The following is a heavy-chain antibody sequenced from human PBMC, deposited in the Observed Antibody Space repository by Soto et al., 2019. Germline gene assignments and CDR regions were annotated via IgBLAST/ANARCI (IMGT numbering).Heavy chain of an antibody. CDR1: GDAISNYY. D-gene: IGHD1-20*01. CDR3: ARGTRALITSFFAY. J-gene: IGHJ4*02. V-gene: IGHV4-59*01. CDR2: VHESGST. Sequence: PSETLLTCSVSGDAISNYYWSWIRQTPGRGLEWIGCVHESGSTDYNPSLKGRVTISLHTSQSRFSLSLRSATAADTATYYCARGTRALITSFFAYWGQGIPVTVSS.